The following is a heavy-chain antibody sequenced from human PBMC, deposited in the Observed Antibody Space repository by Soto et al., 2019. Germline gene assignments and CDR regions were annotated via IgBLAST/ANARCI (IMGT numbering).Heavy chain of an antibody. CDR3: ARVRDIVVVPAAKSAFDI. J-gene: IGHJ3*02. CDR1: GYTFTSYY. CDR2: INPSGGST. V-gene: IGHV1-46*01. D-gene: IGHD2-2*01. Sequence: ASVKVSCKASGYTFTSYYMHWVRQAPGQGLEWMGIINPSGGSTSYAQKFQARVTMTRDTSTSTVYMELSSLRSEDTAVYYCARVRDIVVVPAAKSAFDIWGQGTMVTVSS.